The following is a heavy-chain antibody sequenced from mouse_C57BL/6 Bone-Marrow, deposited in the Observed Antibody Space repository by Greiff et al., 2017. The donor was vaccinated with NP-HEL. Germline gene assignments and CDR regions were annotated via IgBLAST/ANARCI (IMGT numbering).Heavy chain of an antibody. CDR1: GYTFTSYW. Sequence: VQLQQPGAELVRPGTSVKLSCKASGYTFTSYWMHWVKQRPGQGLEWIGVIDPSDSYTNYNQKFKGKATLTVDTSSSTAYMQLSSLTSEDSAVYYCARGLITTNAMDYWGQGTSVTVSS. V-gene: IGHV1-59*01. J-gene: IGHJ4*01. CDR3: ARGLITTNAMDY. D-gene: IGHD1-1*01. CDR2: IDPSDSYT.